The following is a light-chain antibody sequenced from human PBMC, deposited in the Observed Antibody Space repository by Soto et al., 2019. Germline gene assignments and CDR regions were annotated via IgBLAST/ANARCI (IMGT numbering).Light chain of an antibody. CDR3: QQYNSYSPYT. CDR1: QSISSW. Sequence: DIQMTQSPSTLSASVGDRVTITCRASQSISSWLAWYQQKPGKAPKLLIYDASSLESGVPSRFSGSGSGTEFTLTISSLQPDDFATDYCQQYNSYSPYTFGQGTKLESK. CDR2: DAS. J-gene: IGKJ2*01. V-gene: IGKV1-5*01.